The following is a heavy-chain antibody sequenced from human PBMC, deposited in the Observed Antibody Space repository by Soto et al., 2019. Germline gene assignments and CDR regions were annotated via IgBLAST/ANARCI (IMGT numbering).Heavy chain of an antibody. J-gene: IGHJ6*02. CDR2: IYYSGST. D-gene: IGHD2-2*01. Sequence: SETLSLTCTVSGGSISSGGYYWSWIRQHPGKGLEWIGYIYYSGSTYYNPSLKSRVTISVDTSKNQFSLKLSSVTAADTAVYYCARRDCSSTSCYGPMDVWGQGTTVTVSS. CDR3: ARRDCSSTSCYGPMDV. CDR1: GGSISSGGYY. V-gene: IGHV4-31*03.